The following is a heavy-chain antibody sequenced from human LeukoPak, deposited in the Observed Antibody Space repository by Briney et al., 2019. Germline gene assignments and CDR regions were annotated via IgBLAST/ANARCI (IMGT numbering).Heavy chain of an antibody. CDR1: GFIFGGYW. D-gene: IGHD3-3*01. V-gene: IGHV3-7*01. CDR2: TNPDGSIK. J-gene: IGHJ4*02. Sequence: GGSLRLSCAASGFIFGGYWMSWVRQAPGRGLEWLANTNPDGSIKYYVDSVNGRFTISRDKAKNSLYLQMNSLRAEDTAVYYCVSGFLQWLYWGQGTLVTVSS. CDR3: VSGFLQWLY.